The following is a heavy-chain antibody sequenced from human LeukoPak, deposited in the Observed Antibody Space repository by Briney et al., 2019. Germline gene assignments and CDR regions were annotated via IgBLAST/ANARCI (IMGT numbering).Heavy chain of an antibody. CDR3: ASEISDWFDP. V-gene: IGHV1-46*01. CDR2: INPSGGST. J-gene: IGHJ5*02. CDR1: GYTFTSYY. D-gene: IGHD2/OR15-2a*01. Sequence: ASVKVSCKASGYTFTSYYMHWVRQAPGQGLEWMGIINPSGGSTSYAQKFQGRVTITKDTSASTAYMELSSLRSGDTAVYYCASEISDWFDPWGQGTLVTVSS.